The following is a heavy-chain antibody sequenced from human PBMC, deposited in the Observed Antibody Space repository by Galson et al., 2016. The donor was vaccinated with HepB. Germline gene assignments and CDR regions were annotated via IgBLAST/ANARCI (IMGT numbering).Heavy chain of an antibody. J-gene: IGHJ3*02. V-gene: IGHV4-34*01. CDR2: INHSGSS. CDR3: ARAGNSLDTFDI. D-gene: IGHD1-14*01. Sequence: ETLSLTCAVYGGSFTHYYWGWIRQPPGKGLEWIGEINHSGSSNYNPPLKSRVALSVDTSKNQFSLKVTSVTAADTALYYCARAGNSLDTFDIWGHGTMVTVSS. CDR1: GGSFTHYY.